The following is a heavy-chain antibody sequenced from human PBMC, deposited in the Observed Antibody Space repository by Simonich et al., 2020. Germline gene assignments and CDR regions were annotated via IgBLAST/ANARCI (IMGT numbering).Heavy chain of an antibody. CDR3: ARDVPRDGFDY. J-gene: IGHJ4*02. CDR2: KKQDGREK. CDR1: GFTFSSYG. V-gene: IGHV3-7*01. Sequence: EVQLVESGGGLVQPGGSLRLSCAASGFTFSSYGMRWGQAPGKGSERVANKKQDGREKYDGDSVKGRFTISRDNAKNSLYLQMNSLRAEDTAVYYCARDVPRDGFDYWGQGTLVTVSS.